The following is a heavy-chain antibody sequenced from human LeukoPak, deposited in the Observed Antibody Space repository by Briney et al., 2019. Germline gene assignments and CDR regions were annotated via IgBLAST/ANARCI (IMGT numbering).Heavy chain of an antibody. J-gene: IGHJ4*02. D-gene: IGHD3-3*01. CDR2: ISGSDGST. CDR3: AAGFYFGDY. CDR1: GFTFKTYG. V-gene: IGHV3-23*01. Sequence: GGSLRLSCVASGFTFKTYGMSWVRQAPGKGLEWVSTISGSDGSTYYADSVKGRFTISRDNSKSTPYLQMNSLRAEDTAVYYCAAGFYFGDYWGQGTLVTVSS.